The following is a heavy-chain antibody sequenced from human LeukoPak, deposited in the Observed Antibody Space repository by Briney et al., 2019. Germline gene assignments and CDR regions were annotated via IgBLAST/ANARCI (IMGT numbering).Heavy chain of an antibody. CDR3: ARHYGDYGNAYYFDY. V-gene: IGHV4-59*01. J-gene: IGHJ4*02. CDR2: IYYSGST. D-gene: IGHD4-17*01. CDR1: GGSISSYY. Sequence: SETLSLTCTVSGGSISSYYWSWIRQPPGKGLEWSEYIYYSGSTNYNPSLKSRVTISVDTSKNQFSLKLSSVTAADTAVYYCARHYGDYGNAYYFDYWGQGTLVTVSS.